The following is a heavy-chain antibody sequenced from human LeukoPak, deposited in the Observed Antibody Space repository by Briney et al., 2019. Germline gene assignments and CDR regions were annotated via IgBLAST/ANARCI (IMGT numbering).Heavy chain of an antibody. CDR3: ASSRGWNAFDI. V-gene: IGHV4-30-4*08. CDR2: IYYSGST. CDR1: GGSINNDDNY. D-gene: IGHD5-24*01. J-gene: IGHJ3*02. Sequence: SETLSLTCTVSGGSINNDDNYWSWIRLPPGKGLEWIGYIYYSGSTYYNPSLKSRVTISVDTSKNQFSLKLSSVTAADTAVYYCASSRGWNAFDIWGQGTMVTVSS.